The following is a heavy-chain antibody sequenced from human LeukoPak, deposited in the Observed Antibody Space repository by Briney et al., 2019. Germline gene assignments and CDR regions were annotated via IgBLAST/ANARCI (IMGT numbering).Heavy chain of an antibody. CDR1: GFTFSSYW. V-gene: IGHV3-7*01. Sequence: PGGSLRLSCAASGFTFSSYWMSWVRQAPGKGLEWVANIKEDESQRHYGDSVKGRFTISRDNTKNSLHLQMNSLRAEDTAVFYCARRRYGEAFDVWGQGTMVTVSS. CDR2: IKEDESQR. D-gene: IGHD3-9*01. J-gene: IGHJ3*01. CDR3: ARRRYGEAFDV.